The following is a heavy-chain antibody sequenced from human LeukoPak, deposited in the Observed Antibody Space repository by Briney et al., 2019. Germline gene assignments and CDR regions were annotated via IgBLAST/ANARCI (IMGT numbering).Heavy chain of an antibody. CDR3: ASYLGFGELLSRYYYYYMDV. V-gene: IGHV1-69*05. CDR1: GGTFSSYA. CDR2: IIPIFGTA. J-gene: IGHJ6*03. Sequence: APVKVSCKASGGTFSSYAISWVRQAPGQGLEWMGGIIPIFGTANYAQKFQGRVTITTDESTSTAYMELSSLRSEDTAVYYCASYLGFGELLSRYYYYYMDVWGKGTTVTVSS. D-gene: IGHD3-10*01.